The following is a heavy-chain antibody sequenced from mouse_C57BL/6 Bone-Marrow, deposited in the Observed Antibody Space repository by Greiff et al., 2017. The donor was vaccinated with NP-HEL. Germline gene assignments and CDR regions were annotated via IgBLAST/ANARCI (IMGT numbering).Heavy chain of an antibody. CDR1: GYSITSGYY. J-gene: IGHJ4*01. Sequence: EVQLQQSGPGLVKPSQSLSLTCSVTGYSITSGYYWNWIRQFPGNKLEWMGYISYDGSNNYNPSLKNRISITRDTSKNQFFLKLNSVTTEDTATYYCARENYDYPYYYAMDYWGQGTSVTVSS. D-gene: IGHD2-4*01. CDR3: ARENYDYPYYYAMDY. CDR2: ISYDGSN. V-gene: IGHV3-6*01.